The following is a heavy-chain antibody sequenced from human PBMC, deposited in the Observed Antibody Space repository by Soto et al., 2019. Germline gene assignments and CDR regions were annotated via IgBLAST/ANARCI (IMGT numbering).Heavy chain of an antibody. CDR1: GGSFSGYY. V-gene: IGHV4-34*01. D-gene: IGHD3-10*01. J-gene: IGHJ6*03. CDR2: INHSGST. Sequence: SETLSLTCAVYGGSFSGYYWSWIRQPPGKGLEWIGEINHSGSTNYNPSLKSRVTISVDTSKNQFSLKLSSVTAADTAVYYCARGSARIIGRPLTSSYYMDVCGKRATVPVSS. CDR3: ARGSARIIGRPLTSSYYMDV.